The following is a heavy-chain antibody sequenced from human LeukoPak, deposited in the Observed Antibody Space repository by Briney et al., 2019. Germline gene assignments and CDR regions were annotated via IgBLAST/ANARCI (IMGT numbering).Heavy chain of an antibody. J-gene: IGHJ4*02. D-gene: IGHD6-19*01. CDR3: ARGQSGWYYFDY. CDR1: GYTFTGYY. CDR2: INPNSGGT. V-gene: IGHV1-2*06. Sequence: ASVKVSCKASGYTFTGYYMHWVRQAPAQGLEWMGRINPNSGGTNYAQKFQGRVTMTRDTSISTAYMELSRLRSDDTAVYYCARGQSGWYYFDYWGQGTLVTVSS.